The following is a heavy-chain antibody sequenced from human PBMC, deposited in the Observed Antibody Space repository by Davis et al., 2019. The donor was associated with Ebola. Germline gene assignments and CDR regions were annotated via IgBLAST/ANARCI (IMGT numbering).Heavy chain of an antibody. V-gene: IGHV3-23*01. Sequence: GESLKISCAASAFTFSSYAMSWVRQAPRKGLEWVSAISGSGGSTYYADSVKGRFTISRDNSKYTLYLQMNSLIAEDTAVYYCAKGAGEYQLLNWFDPWGQGTLVTVSS. CDR3: AKGAGEYQLLNWFDP. CDR1: AFTFSSYA. D-gene: IGHD2-2*01. CDR2: ISGSGGST. J-gene: IGHJ5*02.